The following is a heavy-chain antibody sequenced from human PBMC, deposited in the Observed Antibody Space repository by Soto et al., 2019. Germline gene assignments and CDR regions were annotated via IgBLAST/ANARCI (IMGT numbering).Heavy chain of an antibody. CDR3: ARDPTAAAVAGPFDY. D-gene: IGHD6-19*01. CDR2: ISDNGGRT. J-gene: IGHJ4*02. Sequence: GGSLRLSCAASGFTFSTYAMTWVRQAPGKGLESVSGISDNGGRTYYADSVKGRFTISRDNSKNTLHLQMNSLRAEDTAVYYCARDPTAAAVAGPFDYWGQGTLVTVSS. V-gene: IGHV3-23*01. CDR1: GFTFSTYA.